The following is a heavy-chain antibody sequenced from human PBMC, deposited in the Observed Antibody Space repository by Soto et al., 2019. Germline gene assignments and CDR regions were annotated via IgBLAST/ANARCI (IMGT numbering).Heavy chain of an antibody. CDR2: VYYSGRT. D-gene: IGHD5-18*01. Sequence: SETLSLTCTVSGDSISSDSYYWGWIRQPPGEGLECIGSVYYSGRTYYNPSLESRVTISVDTSKSQFSLNLRSVTAADTAVYYCARQSSGYTYGGGFDYWGQGTLVTVSS. J-gene: IGHJ4*02. V-gene: IGHV4-39*01. CDR1: GDSISSDSYY. CDR3: ARQSSGYTYGGGFDY.